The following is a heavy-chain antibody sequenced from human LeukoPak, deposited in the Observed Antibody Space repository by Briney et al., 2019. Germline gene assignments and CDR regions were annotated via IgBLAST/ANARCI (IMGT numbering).Heavy chain of an antibody. D-gene: IGHD3-22*01. J-gene: IGHJ4*02. CDR1: GFTFTSSA. Sequence: SVKVSCKASGFTFTSSAMQWVRQARGQRLEWIGWIVVGCGNTNYAQKFQERVTITRDMSTSTAYMELSSLRSEDTAVYYCAAVPDYYDSSGYYFYFDYWGQGTLVTVSS. CDR3: AAVPDYYDSSGYYFYFDY. V-gene: IGHV1-58*02. CDR2: IVVGCGNT.